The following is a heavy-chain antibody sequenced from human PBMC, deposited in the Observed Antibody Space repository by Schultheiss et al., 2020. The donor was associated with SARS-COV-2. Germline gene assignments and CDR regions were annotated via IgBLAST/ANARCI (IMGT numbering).Heavy chain of an antibody. Sequence: GGSLRLSCAASGLTLSSYAMHWVRQAPGKGLEWVSYISTSSSTIYYADSVKGRFTISRDNAKNSLYLQMNSLRDEDAAVYYCAREYIGLADWGQGTLVTVSS. CDR3: AREYIGLAD. V-gene: IGHV3-48*02. J-gene: IGHJ4*02. D-gene: IGHD5-12*01. CDR2: ISTSSSTI. CDR1: GLTLSSYA.